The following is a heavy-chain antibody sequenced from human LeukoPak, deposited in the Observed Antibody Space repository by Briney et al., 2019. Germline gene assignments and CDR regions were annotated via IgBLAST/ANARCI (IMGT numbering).Heavy chain of an antibody. J-gene: IGHJ4*02. CDR1: GGSISSYY. CDR2: IYYSGST. CDR3: ARDEGSGYSFFDY. V-gene: IGHV4-59*01. Sequence: PSETLSLTCTVSGGSISSYYWSWIRQPPGKGLEWIGYIYYSGSTNYNPSLKSRVTISVDTSKNQFSLKLSSVTAADTAVYYCARDEGSGYSFFDYWGQGSLVTVSS. D-gene: IGHD3-3*01.